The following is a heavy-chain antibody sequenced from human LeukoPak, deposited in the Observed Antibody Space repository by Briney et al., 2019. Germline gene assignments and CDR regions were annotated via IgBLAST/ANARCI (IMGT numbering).Heavy chain of an antibody. D-gene: IGHD3-10*02. CDR2: ISSSGSTI. V-gene: IGHV3-11*01. Sequence: PGGSLRLSCAASGLTVSFNYMSWVRQAPGKGLEWVSYISSSGSTIYYADSVKGRFTISRDNAENSLYLQMNSLRAEDTAVYYCARCSSYYYYGMDVWGQGTTVTVSS. J-gene: IGHJ6*02. CDR3: ARCSSYYYYGMDV. CDR1: GLTVSFNY.